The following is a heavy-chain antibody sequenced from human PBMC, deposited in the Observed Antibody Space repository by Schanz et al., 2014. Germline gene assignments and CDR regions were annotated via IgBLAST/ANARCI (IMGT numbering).Heavy chain of an antibody. D-gene: IGHD6-13*01. CDR1: GYTFTTYY. J-gene: IGHJ4*02. V-gene: IGHV1-69*09. Sequence: QVQLLQSGAEVKKPGASMKVSCKASGYTFTTYYMLWVRQAPGQGLEWMGRIIPILGIANYAQKFQGRVTITADKSTFTAYMDVSSLRPEDTAVYYCAASGAGYSSSWDFDYWGQGTLXTVSS. CDR3: AASGAGYSSSWDFDY. CDR2: IIPILGIA.